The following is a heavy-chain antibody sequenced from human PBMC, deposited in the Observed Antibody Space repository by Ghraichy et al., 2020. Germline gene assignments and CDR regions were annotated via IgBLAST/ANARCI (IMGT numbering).Heavy chain of an antibody. D-gene: IGHD3-16*01. CDR3: TSDTEASSSYAHDY. J-gene: IGHJ4*02. CDR1: GITFSDTW. V-gene: IGHV3-15*06. Sequence: GGSLRLSCAVSGITFSDTWMSWVRQTPGKGLEWVGRIKRKSDGETTSYAAPVKGRFSIARDDSKSTLYLQMDSLKTEDTGVYYCTSDTEASSSYAHDYCGQGTLVTVSS. CDR2: IKRKSDGETT.